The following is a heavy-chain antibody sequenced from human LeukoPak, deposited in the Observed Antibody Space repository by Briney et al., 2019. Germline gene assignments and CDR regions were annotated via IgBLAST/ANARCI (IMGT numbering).Heavy chain of an antibody. CDR1: GYSISSGYY. CDR3: ARAVTMIGRGYFDY. D-gene: IGHD3-22*01. CDR2: IYHSGST. V-gene: IGHV4-38-2*02. J-gene: IGHJ4*02. Sequence: SGTLSLTCTVSGYSISSGYYWGWIRQPPGKGLEWIGSIYHSGSTYYNPSLKSRVTISVDTSKNQFSLKLSSVTAADTAVYYCARAVTMIGRGYFDYWGQGTLVTVSS.